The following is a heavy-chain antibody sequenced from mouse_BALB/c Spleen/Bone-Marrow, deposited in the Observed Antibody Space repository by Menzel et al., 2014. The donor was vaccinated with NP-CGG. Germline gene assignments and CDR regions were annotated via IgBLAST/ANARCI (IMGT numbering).Heavy chain of an antibody. V-gene: IGHV7-3*02. CDR3: ASSYALDS. CDR2: IRNKANGYTT. CDR1: GFTFTDYF. J-gene: IGHJ4*01. Sequence: EVKLVESGGGLVQPGGSLRLSCAASGFTFTDYFMTWVRQPPGKALEWLGFIRNKANGYTTEYSASVKGRFTISRDNSQSILYLQMNTLRPEDSATYYRASSYALDSWGPGTSVTVSS.